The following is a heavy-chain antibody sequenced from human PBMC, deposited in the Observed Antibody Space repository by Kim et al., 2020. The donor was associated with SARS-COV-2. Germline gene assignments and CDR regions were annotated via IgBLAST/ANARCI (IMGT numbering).Heavy chain of an antibody. V-gene: IGHV3-74*01. CDR2: INRDGSST. J-gene: IGHJ6*02. CDR3: ARIDGYNHYYYYYGMDV. Sequence: GGSLRLSCAASGFTFSSYWMHWVRQAPGKGLVWVSRINRDGSSTSYADSVKGRFTISRDNAKNTLYLQMNSLRAEDTAVYYCARIDGYNHYYYYYGMDVWGQGTTVTVSS. CDR1: GFTFSSYW. D-gene: IGHD5-12*01.